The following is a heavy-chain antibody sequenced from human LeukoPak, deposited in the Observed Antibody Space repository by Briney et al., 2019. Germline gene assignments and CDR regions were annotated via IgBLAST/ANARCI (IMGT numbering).Heavy chain of an antibody. D-gene: IGHD2-2*01. V-gene: IGHV4-59*01. CDR3: AREYCSSTSCPEGDFWFDP. CDR1: GGSISSYY. J-gene: IGHJ5*02. CDR2: INYSGST. Sequence: SETLSLTCTVSGGSISSYYWSWIRQPPGKGLEWIGYINYSGSTNYNPSLKSRVTISVDTSKNQFSLKLSSVTAADTAVYYCAREYCSSTSCPEGDFWFDPWGQGTLVTVSS.